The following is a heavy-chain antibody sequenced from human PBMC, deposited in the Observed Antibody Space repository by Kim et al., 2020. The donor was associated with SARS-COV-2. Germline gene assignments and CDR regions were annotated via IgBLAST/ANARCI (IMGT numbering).Heavy chain of an antibody. V-gene: IGHV1-2*02. J-gene: IGHJ6*01. CDR2: INAKSDDT. CDR1: GYTFTGHH. CDR3: ARGVNYKGLDV. Sequence: ASVKVSCKTSGYTFTGHHLHWVRQAPGQGLEWMGWINAKSDDTVYAQKFQGRVTVTRDTYISTGYLEVNRLTSDDTGVYYCARGVNYKGLDVWGEGSRGT. D-gene: IGHD1-7*01.